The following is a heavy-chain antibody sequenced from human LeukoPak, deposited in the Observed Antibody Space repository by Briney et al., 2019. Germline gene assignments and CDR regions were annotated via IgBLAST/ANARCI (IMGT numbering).Heavy chain of an antibody. CDR2: IGNTET. CDR3: AKAMIVVVMVPDAFDI. J-gene: IGHJ3*02. Sequence: QTGGSLRLSCATSGFPFETNAMSWVRQAPGKGLEWVATIGNTETFYADSVTGRFTISRDNSKNTVNLQMNRLRVEDTAIYYCAKAMIVVVMVPDAFDIWGQGTMVTVSS. V-gene: IGHV3-23*01. D-gene: IGHD3-22*01. CDR1: GFPFETNA.